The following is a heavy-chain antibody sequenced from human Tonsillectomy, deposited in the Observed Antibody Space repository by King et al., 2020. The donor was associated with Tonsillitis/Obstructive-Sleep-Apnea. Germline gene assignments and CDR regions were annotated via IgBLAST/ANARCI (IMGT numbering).Heavy chain of an antibody. CDR3: ARVPYDSSGFYWYFDL. J-gene: IGHJ2*01. CDR1: GFTFSSYE. CDR2: IRSSGNTI. D-gene: IGHD3-22*01. Sequence: VQLVESGGGLVQPGGSLRLSCAASGFTFSSYEMNWVRQAPGRGLEWVSYIRSSGNTIYYADSVKGRFTISRDNAKNSLYLKMNSLRAEDTAVYYCARVPYDSSGFYWYFDLWGRGTLVTVSS. V-gene: IGHV3-48*03.